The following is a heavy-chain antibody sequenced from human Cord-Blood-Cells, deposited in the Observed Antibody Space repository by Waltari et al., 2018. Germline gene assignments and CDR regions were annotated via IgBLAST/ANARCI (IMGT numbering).Heavy chain of an antibody. CDR3: ARDGGSYFDY. V-gene: IGHV4-38-2*02. Sequence: QVQLQESGPGLVKPSETLSLTCAVSGYSTSRGYYWGWIRQPPGKGLEWIGCIYHSGSTYYNPSLKSRVTISVATSKTQSSLKLSSVTAADTAVYYCARDGGSYFDYWGQGTLVTVSS. J-gene: IGHJ4*02. CDR1: GYSTSRGYY. D-gene: IGHD1-26*01. CDR2: IYHSGST.